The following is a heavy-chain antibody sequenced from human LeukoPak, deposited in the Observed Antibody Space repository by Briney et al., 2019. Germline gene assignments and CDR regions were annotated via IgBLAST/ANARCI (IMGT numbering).Heavy chain of an antibody. CDR2: ISPDSNYK. CDR1: GFTFSTYS. D-gene: IGHD5-12*01. J-gene: IGHJ4*02. V-gene: IGHV3-21*01. CDR3: VRGGYRGFDYEY. Sequence: PGGSLRLSCAASGFTFSTYSMNSLRLAPGKGLEWVSSISPDSNYKYYVDSVKGRFTISRDNAKSSLYLQMNSLRAEDTAVYYCVRGGYRGFDYEYWGQGTLVTVSS.